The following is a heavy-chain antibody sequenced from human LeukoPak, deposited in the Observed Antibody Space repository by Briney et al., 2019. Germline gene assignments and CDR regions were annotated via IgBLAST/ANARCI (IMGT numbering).Heavy chain of an antibody. CDR3: ARLQPQNDAFDI. D-gene: IGHD1-1*01. V-gene: IGHV4-31*03. Sequence: SETLSLTYTVSGGSIGRSGDYWGWIRQSPGKGLEWIGYIYYSGSTYYNPSLKSRVTISVDTSKNQFSLKLSSVTAADTAVYYCARLQPQNDAFDIWGQGTMVTVSS. CDR1: GGSIGRSGDY. CDR2: IYYSGST. J-gene: IGHJ3*02.